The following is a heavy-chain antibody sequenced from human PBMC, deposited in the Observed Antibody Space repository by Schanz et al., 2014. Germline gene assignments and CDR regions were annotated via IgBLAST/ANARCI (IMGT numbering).Heavy chain of an antibody. CDR2: ISYDGSNK. D-gene: IGHD2-15*01. J-gene: IGHJ6*02. Sequence: VHLVESGGGLVKRGGSLRLSCAASGFTISSYSMNWVRQAPGKGLEWVAVISYDGSNKYYADSVKGRFTISRDNSKNTLYLQMNTLRAEDTAVYYCAKGMGYCSGGTCYDYYYYGLDVWGQGTTVTVSS. CDR1: GFTISSYS. CDR3: AKGMGYCSGGTCYDYYYYGLDV. V-gene: IGHV3-30*18.